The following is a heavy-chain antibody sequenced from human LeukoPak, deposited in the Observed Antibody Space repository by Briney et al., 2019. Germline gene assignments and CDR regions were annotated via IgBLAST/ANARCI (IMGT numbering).Heavy chain of an antibody. CDR3: ARAWDYYDSSGYYSPFFDY. CDR2: IYYSGST. V-gene: IGHV4-39*07. D-gene: IGHD3-22*01. CDR1: GGSISSSSYY. J-gene: IGHJ4*02. Sequence: SETLSLTCTVSGGSISSSSYYWGWIRQPPGKGLEWIGSIYYSGSTYYNPSLKSRVTISVDTSKNQFSLKLSSVTAADTAVYYCARAWDYYDSSGYYSPFFDYWGQGTLVTVSS.